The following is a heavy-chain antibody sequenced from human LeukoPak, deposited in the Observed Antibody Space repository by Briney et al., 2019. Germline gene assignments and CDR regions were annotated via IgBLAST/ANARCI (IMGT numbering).Heavy chain of an antibody. Sequence: ASVKVSCKASGYTFTSYGISWVRQAPGQGLEWMGWISAYNGNTNYAQKFQGRVTMTTDTSTSTAYMELRSLRSDDTAVYYCARDHDFWSGYGRSNWFDPWGQGTLVTVSS. V-gene: IGHV1-18*01. CDR3: ARDHDFWSGYGRSNWFDP. D-gene: IGHD3-3*01. J-gene: IGHJ5*02. CDR1: GYTFTSYG. CDR2: ISAYNGNT.